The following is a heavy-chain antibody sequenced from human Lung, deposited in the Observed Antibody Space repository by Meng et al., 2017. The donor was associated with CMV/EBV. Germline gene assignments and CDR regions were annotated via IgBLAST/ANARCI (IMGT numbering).Heavy chain of an antibody. Sequence: SQTLSLTCSVYGGSFSGYYCSWIRQPPGKGPEWIGEIIHSGSTNYNPSLKSRVTISVDTSKNQFSLKLSSVTAADTAVYYCARGEVARGYCTNGVCYSPRGYYYYGMDVWGQGTTVTV. J-gene: IGHJ6*02. CDR1: GGSFSGYY. D-gene: IGHD2-8*01. V-gene: IGHV4-34*01. CDR3: ARGEVARGYCTNGVCYSPRGYYYYGMDV. CDR2: IIHSGST.